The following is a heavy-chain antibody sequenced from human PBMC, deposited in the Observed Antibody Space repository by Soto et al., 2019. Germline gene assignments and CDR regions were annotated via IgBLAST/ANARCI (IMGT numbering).Heavy chain of an antibody. D-gene: IGHD3-10*01. CDR1: GGSISSSSYY. Sequence: SETLSLTCTVSGGSISSSSYYWGWIRPPPGKGLEWIGSIYYSGSTYYNPSLKSRVTISVDTSKNQFSLKLSSVTAADTAVYYCARQIYGSGSYYLNYWGQGTLVTVSS. J-gene: IGHJ4*02. CDR3: ARQIYGSGSYYLNY. CDR2: IYYSGST. V-gene: IGHV4-39*01.